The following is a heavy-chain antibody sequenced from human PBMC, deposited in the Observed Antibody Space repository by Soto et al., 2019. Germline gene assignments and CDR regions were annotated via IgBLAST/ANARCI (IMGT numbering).Heavy chain of an antibody. CDR1: GGSFSGYY. D-gene: IGHD5-12*01. J-gene: IGHJ6*03. CDR3: ARAGGYDLYYYYYMDV. V-gene: IGHV4-34*01. Sequence: TSETLSLTCAVYGGSFSGYYWSWIRQPPGKGLEWIGEINHSGSTNYNPSLKSRVTISVDTSKNQFSLKLSSVTAADMAVYYCARAGGYDLYYYYYMDVWGKGTTVTVSS. CDR2: INHSGST.